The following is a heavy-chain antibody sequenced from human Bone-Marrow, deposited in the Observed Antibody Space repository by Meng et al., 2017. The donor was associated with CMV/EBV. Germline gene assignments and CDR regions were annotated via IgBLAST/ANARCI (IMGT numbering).Heavy chain of an antibody. CDR3: AGSSKSIVRGVTPRHAIDI. CDR1: GFTFSSYA. CDR2: VGGNGDGT. D-gene: IGHD3-10*01. J-gene: IGHJ3*02. Sequence: GGSLRLSCTASGFTFSSYAMSWVRQAPGKGLEWVSYVGGNGDGTYHADSVKGRFTISRDNSRNTLYLQMNSLRAEDTAVYYCAGSSKSIVRGVTPRHAIDIWGQGTMVTVSS. V-gene: IGHV3-23*01.